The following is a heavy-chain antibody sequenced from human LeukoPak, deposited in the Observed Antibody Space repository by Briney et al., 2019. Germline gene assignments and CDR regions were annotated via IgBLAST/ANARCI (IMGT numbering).Heavy chain of an antibody. CDR1: GYTFTSYG. D-gene: IGHD3-22*01. Sequence: GASVKVSCKASGYTFTSYGISWVRQAPGQGLEWMGWISAYNGNTNYAQKLQGRVTMTTDTSTSTAYMELRSLRSDDTAVYYCARDVGIYDSSGSVDYWGQGTLVTVSS. CDR2: ISAYNGNT. CDR3: ARDVGIYDSSGSVDY. J-gene: IGHJ4*02. V-gene: IGHV1-18*01.